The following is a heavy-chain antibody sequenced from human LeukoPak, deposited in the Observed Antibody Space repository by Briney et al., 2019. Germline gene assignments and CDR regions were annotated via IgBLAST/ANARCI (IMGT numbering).Heavy chain of an antibody. D-gene: IGHD1-1*01. J-gene: IGHJ4*02. CDR3: ARDQLGAVLYFDY. CDR1: GFTFSSYG. CDR2: ITGSGGST. V-gene: IGHV3-23*01. Sequence: GGSLRLSCAASGFTFSSYGMSWVRQAPGKGLEWVSVITGSGGSTYYADSVKGRFTISRDNSKNTLYLQINSLRVEDTAVYYCARDQLGAVLYFDYWGQGTLVTVSS.